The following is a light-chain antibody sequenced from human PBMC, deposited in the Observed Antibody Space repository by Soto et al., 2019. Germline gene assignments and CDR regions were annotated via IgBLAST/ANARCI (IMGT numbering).Light chain of an antibody. CDR1: QSISNY. J-gene: IGKJ1*01. CDR2: AAY. CDR3: QQSSNWPPRT. Sequence: EIVLTQSPATLSLSPGERATLSCRASQSISNYLAWYQQKPGQAPRLLIYAAYSRATGIPARFSGSGSGTDFTLTISSLEPEDFAVYYCQQSSNWPPRTXGQGTKVDIK. V-gene: IGKV3-11*01.